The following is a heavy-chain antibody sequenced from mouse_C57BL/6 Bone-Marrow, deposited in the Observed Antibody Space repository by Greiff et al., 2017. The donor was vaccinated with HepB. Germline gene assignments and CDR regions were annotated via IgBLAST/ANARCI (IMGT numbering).Heavy chain of an antibody. CDR1: DSEVFPIAY. CDR3: ARSYYYGSSYVAWFAY. CDR2: ILPSIGRT. D-gene: IGHD1-1*01. V-gene: IGHV15-2*01. J-gene: IGHJ3*01. Sequence: QVQLQQSGSELRSPGSSVKLSCKDFDSEVFPIAYMSWVRQKPGHGFEWIGGILPSIGRTIYGEKFEDKATLDADTLSNTAYLELNSLTSEDSAIYYCARSYYYGSSYVAWFAYWGQGTLVTVSA.